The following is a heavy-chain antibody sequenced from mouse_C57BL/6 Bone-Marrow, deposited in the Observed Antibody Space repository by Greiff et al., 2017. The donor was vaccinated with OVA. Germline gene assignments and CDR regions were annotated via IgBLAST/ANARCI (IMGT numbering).Heavy chain of an antibody. J-gene: IGHJ1*03. V-gene: IGHV1-81*01. Sequence: VKLQESGAELARPGASVKLSCKASGYTFTSYGISWVKQRTGQGLEWIGEIYPRSGNTYYNEKFKGKATLTADKSSSTAYMELRSLTSEDSAVYFCAITTVVARYFDVWGTGTTVTVSS. CDR3: AITTVVARYFDV. D-gene: IGHD1-1*01. CDR1: GYTFTSYG. CDR2: IYPRSGNT.